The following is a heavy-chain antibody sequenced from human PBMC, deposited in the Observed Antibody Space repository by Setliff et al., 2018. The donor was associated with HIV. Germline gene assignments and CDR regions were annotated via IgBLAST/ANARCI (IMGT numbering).Heavy chain of an antibody. D-gene: IGHD2-8*02. Sequence: SETLSLTCTVSGGSSSGYYWGWIRQPPGKGLEWIGSIYHSGSTYYNPSLKSRVTISLDTSKNQFSLKLTSVTAADTAVYYCARVSSTYWYSIFRNYYYHMDVWGKGTTVTVSS. V-gene: IGHV4-38-2*02. CDR2: IYHSGST. CDR1: GGSSSGYY. CDR3: ARVSSTYWYSIFRNYYYHMDV. J-gene: IGHJ6*03.